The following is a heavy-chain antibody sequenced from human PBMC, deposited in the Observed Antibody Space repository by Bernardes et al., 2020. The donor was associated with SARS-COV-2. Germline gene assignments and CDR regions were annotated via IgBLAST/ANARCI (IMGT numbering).Heavy chain of an antibody. D-gene: IGHD2-8*01. V-gene: IGHV3-21*01. CDR3: ARVDFTNLYYFDS. J-gene: IGHJ4*02. Sequence: SVRGRFTVSRDNGKNSLYLQMNSLRAEDTAVYYCARVDFTNLYYFDSWGQGTLVTVSS.